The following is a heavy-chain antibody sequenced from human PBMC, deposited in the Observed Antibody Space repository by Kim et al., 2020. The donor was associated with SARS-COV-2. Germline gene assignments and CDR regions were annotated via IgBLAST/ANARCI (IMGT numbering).Heavy chain of an antibody. Sequence: SVKVSCKASGGTFSSYAISWVRQAPGQGLEWMGRIIPILGIANYAQKFQGRVTITADKSTSTAYMELSSLRSEDTAVYYCARAGGYCSGGSCYHPSRPWYFDLWGRGTLVTVSS. D-gene: IGHD2-15*01. J-gene: IGHJ2*01. V-gene: IGHV1-69*04. CDR2: IIPILGIA. CDR3: ARAGGYCSGGSCYHPSRPWYFDL. CDR1: GGTFSSYA.